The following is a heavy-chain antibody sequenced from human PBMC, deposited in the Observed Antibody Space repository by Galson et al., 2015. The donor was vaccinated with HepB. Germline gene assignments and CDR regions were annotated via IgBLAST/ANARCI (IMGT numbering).Heavy chain of an antibody. CDR2: ISYDGSNK. J-gene: IGHJ6*02. CDR1: GFTFSSYA. V-gene: IGHV3-30-3*01. D-gene: IGHD1-20*01. Sequence: SLRLSCAASGFTFSSYAMRRVRQAPGKGLEWVAVISYDGSNKYYADSVKGRFTISRDNSKNTLYLQMNSLRAEDTAVYYCARPGITGTTLQYYYYYYGMDVWGQGATVTVSS. CDR3: ARPGITGTTLQYYYYYYGMDV.